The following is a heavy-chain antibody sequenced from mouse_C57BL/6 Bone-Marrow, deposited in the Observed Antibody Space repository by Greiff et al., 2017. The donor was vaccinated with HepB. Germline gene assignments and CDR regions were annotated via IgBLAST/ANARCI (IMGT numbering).Heavy chain of an antibody. D-gene: IGHD1-1*01. CDR3: ARPNTTVVGGYFDV. CDR2: INSDGGST. Sequence: VMLVESGGGLVQPGESLKLSCESNEYEFPSHDMSWVRKTPEKRLELVAAINSDGGSTYYPDTMERRFIISRDNTKKTLYRQMSSLMSEDTALYYCARPNTTVVGGYFDVWGTGTTVTVSS. J-gene: IGHJ1*03. CDR1: EYEFPSHD. V-gene: IGHV5-2*01.